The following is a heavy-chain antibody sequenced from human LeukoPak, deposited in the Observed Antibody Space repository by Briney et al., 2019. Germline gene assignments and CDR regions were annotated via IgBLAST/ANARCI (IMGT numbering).Heavy chain of an antibody. CDR3: ARDSSGWPYYFDY. D-gene: IGHD6-19*01. CDR2: ISSNGAST. CDR1: GFTFSSYA. V-gene: IGHV3-64*01. Sequence: GGSLRLSCAASGFTFSSYAMHWVRQAPGKGLEYVSAISSNGASTYYANSVKGRFTISRDNSKNTLYLQMGSLRAEDMAVYYCARDSSGWPYYFDYWGQGTLVTVSS. J-gene: IGHJ4*02.